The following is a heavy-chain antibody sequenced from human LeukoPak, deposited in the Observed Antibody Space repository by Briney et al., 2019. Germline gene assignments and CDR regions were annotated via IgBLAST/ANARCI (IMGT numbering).Heavy chain of an antibody. Sequence: SETLSLTCTVSGGSISSSSYYWGWIRQPPGKGLEWIGSIYYSGSTYYNPSLKSRVTISVDTSKNQFSLKLSSVTTADTAVYYCASYGGNTQGFDPWGQGTLVTVSS. CDR3: ASYGGNTQGFDP. CDR1: GGSISSSSYY. J-gene: IGHJ5*02. V-gene: IGHV4-39*07. CDR2: IYYSGST. D-gene: IGHD4-23*01.